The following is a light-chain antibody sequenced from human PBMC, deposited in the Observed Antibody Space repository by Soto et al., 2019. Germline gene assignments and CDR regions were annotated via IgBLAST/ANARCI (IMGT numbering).Light chain of an antibody. Sequence: QSVLTQPASVSGSPGQSITISCTGTSSDVGGYNYVSWYQHHPGKAPKLMIYEVSNRPSGVSNRFSGSKSGNTASLTISGLQAEDEADYYCSSCTSSSTVLFGGGTQLTVL. CDR3: SSCTSSSTVL. J-gene: IGLJ2*01. CDR2: EVS. V-gene: IGLV2-14*01. CDR1: SSDVGGYNY.